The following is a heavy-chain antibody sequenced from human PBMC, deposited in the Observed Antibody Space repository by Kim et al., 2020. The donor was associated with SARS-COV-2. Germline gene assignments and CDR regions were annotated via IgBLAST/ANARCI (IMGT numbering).Heavy chain of an antibody. CDR1: GYSFTSYW. CDR3: ARQEVGATRMGYYGMDV. CDR2: IYPGDSDT. V-gene: IGHV5-51*01. Sequence: GESLKISCKGSGYSFTSYWIGWVRQMPGKGLEWMGIIYPGDSDTRYSPSFQGQVTISADKSISTAYLQWSSLKASDTAMYYCARQEVGATRMGYYGMDVWGQGTTVTVSS. J-gene: IGHJ6*02. D-gene: IGHD1-26*01.